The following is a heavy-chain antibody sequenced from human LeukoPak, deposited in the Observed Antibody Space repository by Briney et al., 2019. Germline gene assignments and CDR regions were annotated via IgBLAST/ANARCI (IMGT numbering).Heavy chain of an antibody. V-gene: IGHV1-2*02. Sequence: ASVTVSCKASGYTFSGNYMHWVRQAPGQGLEWMGWINPNSGGTNYAQKFQGRVTMTRDTSISTAYMELSRLRSDDTAVYYCASFSTTGIQYYFDYWGQGTLVTVSS. J-gene: IGHJ4*02. D-gene: IGHD3-9*01. CDR1: GYTFSGNY. CDR3: ASFSTTGIQYYFDY. CDR2: INPNSGGT.